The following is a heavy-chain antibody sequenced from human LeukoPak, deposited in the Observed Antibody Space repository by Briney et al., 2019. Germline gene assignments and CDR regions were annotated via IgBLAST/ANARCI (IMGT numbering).Heavy chain of an antibody. J-gene: IGHJ4*02. CDR1: GFTFSSFG. CDR2: ISGGGDET. Sequence: GGSLRLSCATSGFTFSSFGMSWVRQAPGKGLEWVSGISGGGDETYYADSVKGRFTITRDNSRNTLYLQMNSLRAEDTAVYYCAKQGRGLAAAYFDFWGQGTLVTVSS. D-gene: IGHD6-13*01. V-gene: IGHV3-23*01. CDR3: AKQGRGLAAAYFDF.